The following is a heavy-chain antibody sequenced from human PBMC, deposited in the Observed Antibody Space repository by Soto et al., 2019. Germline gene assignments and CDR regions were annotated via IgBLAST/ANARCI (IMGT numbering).Heavy chain of an antibody. D-gene: IGHD6-6*01. Sequence: PGESLKISCKGSGYSFTSYWIGWVRQMPGKGLEWMGIIYPGDSDTRYSPSFQGQVTISADKSISTAYLQWSSLKASDTAMYYCARSLRIAARDYYYYMDVWGKGTTVTVSS. CDR2: IYPGDSDT. CDR1: GYSFTSYW. J-gene: IGHJ6*03. V-gene: IGHV5-51*01. CDR3: ARSLRIAARDYYYYMDV.